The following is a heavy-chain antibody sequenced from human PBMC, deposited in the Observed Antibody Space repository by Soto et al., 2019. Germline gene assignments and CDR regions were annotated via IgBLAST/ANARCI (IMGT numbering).Heavy chain of an antibody. Sequence: GGSLRLSCAASGFTFSSYAMSWVRQAPGKGLEWVSAISGSGGSTYYADSVKGRFTISRDNSKNTLYLQMNSLRAEDTAVYYCAKDGRRLDDSSGYPSDYWGQGTLVTVSS. D-gene: IGHD3-22*01. CDR3: AKDGRRLDDSSGYPSDY. V-gene: IGHV3-23*01. CDR1: GFTFSSYA. CDR2: ISGSGGST. J-gene: IGHJ4*02.